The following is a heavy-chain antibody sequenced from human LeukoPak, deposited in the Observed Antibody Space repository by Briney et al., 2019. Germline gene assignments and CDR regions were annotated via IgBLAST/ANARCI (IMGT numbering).Heavy chain of an antibody. J-gene: IGHJ5*02. CDR2: IYSEAGGGDT. CDR1: GFTFSSYA. D-gene: IGHD3-10*01. Sequence: GGSLRLSCAASGFTFSSYAMNWFRQAPGKGLEWVSAIYSEAGGGDTFYVDSVRGRFTISRDNSKSTLFLQMDSLRVEDTAVYYCAGGVDGYNWFDPRGQGTLVTVSS. V-gene: IGHV3-23*05. CDR3: AGGVDGYNWFDP.